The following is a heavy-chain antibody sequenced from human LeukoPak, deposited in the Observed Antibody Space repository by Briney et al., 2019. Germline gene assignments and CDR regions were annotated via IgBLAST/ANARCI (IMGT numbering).Heavy chain of an antibody. J-gene: IGHJ3*02. V-gene: IGHV3-53*01. CDR1: GFTVSSNY. CDR2: IYSGGTT. CDR3: ARDIRYPGNAFDI. Sequence: GGSLRLSCAASGFTVSSNYMNWVRQAPGKGLEWVSVIYSGGTTYYADSVKGRFTVSRDNSKNTLYLQMNSLRAEDTAVYYCARDIRYPGNAFDIWGQGTMVTVSS. D-gene: IGHD3-9*01.